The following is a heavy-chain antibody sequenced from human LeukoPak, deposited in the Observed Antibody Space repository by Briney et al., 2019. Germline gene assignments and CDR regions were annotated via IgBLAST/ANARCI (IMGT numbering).Heavy chain of an antibody. Sequence: PGGSLRLSCAASGFTFSSCAMSWVRQAPGKGLEWVSTIIDSGNSIYYADSAEGRFTISRDNSKNTLYLQMNSLRAEDTAVYYCARGTFGVVVSPAYYYYGMDVWGQGTTVTVS. V-gene: IGHV3-23*01. CDR2: IIDSGNSI. CDR1: GFTFSSCA. CDR3: ARGTFGVVVSPAYYYYGMDV. D-gene: IGHD3-3*01. J-gene: IGHJ6*02.